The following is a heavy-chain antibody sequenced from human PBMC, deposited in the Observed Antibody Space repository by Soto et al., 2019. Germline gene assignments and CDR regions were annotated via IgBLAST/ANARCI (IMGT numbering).Heavy chain of an antibody. CDR2: INSDGTTT. D-gene: IGHD3-16*01. CDR3: ARGGLHAYHQDN. CDR1: GFTFNNYW. V-gene: IGHV3-74*01. J-gene: IGHJ1*01. Sequence: GGSLRLSCAASGFTFNNYWMHWVRQTPGEGLVWVSRINSDGTTTNYADSVKGRFTVSRDNAKNTLYLQMNSLRAEETAIYYCARGGLHAYHQDNWGQGTLVTVAS.